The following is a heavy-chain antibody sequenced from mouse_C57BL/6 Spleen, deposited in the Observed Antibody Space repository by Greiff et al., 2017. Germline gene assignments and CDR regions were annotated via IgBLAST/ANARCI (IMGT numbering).Heavy chain of an antibody. D-gene: IGHD2-5*01. CDR3: ASGGAYYSNPGAMDY. CDR1: GYTFTSYW. J-gene: IGHJ4*01. CDR2: IDPSDSYT. Sequence: QVQLQQPGAELVKPGASVKLSCKASGYTFTSYWMQWVKQRPGQGLAWIGEIDPSDSYTNYNQKFKGKATLPVDTSSSTAYMQLSSLTSEDSAVYYCASGGAYYSNPGAMDYWGQGTSVTVSS. V-gene: IGHV1-50*01.